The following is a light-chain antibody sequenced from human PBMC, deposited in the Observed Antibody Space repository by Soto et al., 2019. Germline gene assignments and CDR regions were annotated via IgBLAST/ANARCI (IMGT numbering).Light chain of an antibody. CDR2: DVS. J-gene: IGLJ1*01. V-gene: IGLV2-14*01. CDR1: SSDVGVYNY. Sequence: QSALTQPASVSGSPGQSITISCTGTSSDVGVYNYVSWYQQHPGKAPKLMIYDVSNRPSGVSNRFSGSKSGNTASLTISGLQAEDEADYYCSSYTSSSTPALYGFGTGTKVTVL. CDR3: SSYTSSSTPALYG.